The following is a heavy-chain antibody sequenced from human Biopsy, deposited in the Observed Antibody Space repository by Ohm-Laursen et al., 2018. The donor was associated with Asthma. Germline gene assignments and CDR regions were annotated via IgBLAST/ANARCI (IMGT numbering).Heavy chain of an antibody. Sequence: GSLRLSCAASGFSFGDFFMTWVRQAPGKGLEWVASISSSGSTKYPSESVLGRCTISRDNTQKSMTLELRSLRVEDTAIYYCARVPESSSRGPFYFFTLDVWGQGTTVTVSS. CDR1: GFSFGDFF. D-gene: IGHD6-13*01. CDR2: ISSSGSTK. CDR3: ARVPESSSRGPFYFFTLDV. J-gene: IGHJ6*02. V-gene: IGHV3-11*01.